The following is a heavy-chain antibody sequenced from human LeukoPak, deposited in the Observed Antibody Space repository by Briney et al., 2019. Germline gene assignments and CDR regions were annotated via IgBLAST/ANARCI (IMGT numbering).Heavy chain of an antibody. CDR1: GVSISSSNSY. CDR2: IYYSGNT. V-gene: IGHV4-39*01. Sequence: QPSETLSLTCTVSGVSISSSNSYWGWIRQPPGKGLEWIGSIYYSGNTYYNASLKSQVSISIDTSKNQFSLRLTSVTAADTAVYYCARQTGSGLFILPGGQGTLVTVSS. D-gene: IGHD3/OR15-3a*01. CDR3: ARQTGSGLFILP. J-gene: IGHJ4*02.